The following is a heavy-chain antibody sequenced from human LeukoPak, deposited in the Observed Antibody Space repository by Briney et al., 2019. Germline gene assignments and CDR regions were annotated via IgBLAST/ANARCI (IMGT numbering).Heavy chain of an antibody. J-gene: IGHJ4*02. CDR2: ISSSGSTI. D-gene: IGHD4-17*01. Sequence: PGGSLRLSCAASGFTFSDYYMSWIRQAPGKGLEWVSYISSSGSTIYYADSVKGRFTISRDNAKNSLYLQMDSLRAEDTAVYYCARDGYYGDYAYFDYWGQGTLVTVSS. V-gene: IGHV3-11*01. CDR3: ARDGYYGDYAYFDY. CDR1: GFTFSDYY.